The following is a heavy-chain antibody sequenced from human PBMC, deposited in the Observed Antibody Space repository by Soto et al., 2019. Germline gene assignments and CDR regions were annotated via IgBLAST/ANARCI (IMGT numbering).Heavy chain of an antibody. CDR2: INPNSGGT. J-gene: IGHJ6*02. CDR3: ATTPYSSSSLYYYGMDV. CDR1: GYTFTGYY. Sequence: KVSCKASGYTFTGYYMHWVRQAPGQGLEWMGWINPNSGGTNYAQKFQGRVTMTRDTSISTAYMELSRLRSDDTAVYYCATTPYSSSSLYYYGMDVWGQGTTVTVSS. D-gene: IGHD6-6*01. V-gene: IGHV1-2*02.